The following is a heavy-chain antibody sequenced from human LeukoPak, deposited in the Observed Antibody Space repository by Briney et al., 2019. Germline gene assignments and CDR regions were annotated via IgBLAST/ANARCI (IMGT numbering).Heavy chain of an antibody. J-gene: IGHJ4*02. CDR1: GFTFSNHW. CDR3: AQARVYSSAGIGY. CDR2: INIDGNSK. Sequence: GGSLRLSCAASGFTFSNHWMHWVRQVPGKGLVSVSRINIDGNSKTYANSVKGRFTISRDNAKNTLYMQMNSLGVEDTAVYYCAQARVYSSAGIGYWGQGTLVTVSS. D-gene: IGHD6-19*01. V-gene: IGHV3-74*01.